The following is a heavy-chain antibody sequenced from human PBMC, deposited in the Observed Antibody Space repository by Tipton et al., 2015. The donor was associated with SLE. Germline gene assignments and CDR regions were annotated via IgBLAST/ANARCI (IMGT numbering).Heavy chain of an antibody. D-gene: IGHD2-21*02. CDR1: GVSISDHY. CDR3: ARDGGGDMLDV. J-gene: IGHJ4*02. CDR2: VFYSEPSNFNRA. Sequence: TLSLTCTVSGVSISDHYWTWIRQPPGKGLEWLTYVFYSEPSNFNRAHYNPSLLGRVTISVDPSRNQFSLNLDSLTTADTAMYFCARDGGGDMLDVWGQGALVTVSS. V-gene: IGHV4-59*11.